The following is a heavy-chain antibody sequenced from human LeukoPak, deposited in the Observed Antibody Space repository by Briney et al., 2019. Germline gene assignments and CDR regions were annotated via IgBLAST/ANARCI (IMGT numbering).Heavy chain of an antibody. CDR1: GFTVNNNY. CDR3: AALGFDY. CDR2: IYTGSSA. V-gene: IGHV3-53*05. Sequence: PGGSLRLSCTASGFTVNNNYMSWVRQAPGKGLEWVSVIYTGSSAYYADSVKGRFTISRDNSKNTLYLQMNSLRAEDTAVYYCAALGFDYWGQGTLVTVSS. J-gene: IGHJ4*02.